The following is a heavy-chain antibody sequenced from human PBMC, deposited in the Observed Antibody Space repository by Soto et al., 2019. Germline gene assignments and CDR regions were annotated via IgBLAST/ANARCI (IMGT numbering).Heavy chain of an antibody. CDR3: ASVLGSGDHDAFGI. D-gene: IGHD2-15*01. Sequence: WVRQAPGQGLEWMGGIIPIFGTANYAQKFQGWVTMTRGTSISTAYMEMSRLRSDDTAVYYCASVLGSGDHDAFGIWGPGSMFIV. J-gene: IGHJ3*02. CDR2: IIPIFGTA. V-gene: IGHV1-2*04.